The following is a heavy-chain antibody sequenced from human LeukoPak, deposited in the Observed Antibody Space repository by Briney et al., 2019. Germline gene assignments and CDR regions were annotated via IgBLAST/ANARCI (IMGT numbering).Heavy chain of an antibody. V-gene: IGHV4-39*01. CDR1: GGSIRSRNYY. Sequence: SETLSLTCTVSGGSIRSRNYYWDWIRQPPWKGLERIGNFYDSGSTYYNPSLKRRVTISGDTSKNQFSWKLTSVTAADTAVYYCARHTRPGCSGYENAFDIWGQGTMVTVSS. J-gene: IGHJ3*02. D-gene: IGHD5-12*01. CDR2: FYDSGST. CDR3: ARHTRPGCSGYENAFDI.